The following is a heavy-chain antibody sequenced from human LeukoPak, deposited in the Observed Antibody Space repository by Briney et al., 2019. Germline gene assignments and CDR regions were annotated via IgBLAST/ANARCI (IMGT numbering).Heavy chain of an antibody. V-gene: IGHV4-39*01. CDR1: GGSISGGY. CDR3: ATHRGYFRSFDI. Sequence: SETLSLTCTVSGGSISGGYWSWIRQPPGKGLEWIGSIYYSGSTYYNPSLKTRVTISVDTSKNQFSLKLSSVTAAETAVYYCATHRGYFRSFDIWGQGTMVTVSS. D-gene: IGHD2-15*01. CDR2: IYYSGST. J-gene: IGHJ3*02.